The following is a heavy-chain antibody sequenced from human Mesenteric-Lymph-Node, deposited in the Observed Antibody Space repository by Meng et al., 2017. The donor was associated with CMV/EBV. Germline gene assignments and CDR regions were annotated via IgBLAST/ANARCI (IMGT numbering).Heavy chain of an antibody. Sequence: GGSLRLSCAASGFTFSSYSMNWVRQAPGKGLEWVSSISSSSSYIYYADSVKGRFTISRDNAKNSLYLQMNSLRAEDTAVYYCARGGRGNYYYYGMDVWGQGTTVTVSS. D-gene: IGHD3-16*01. V-gene: IGHV3-21*01. CDR1: GFTFSSYS. J-gene: IGHJ6*02. CDR3: ARGGRGNYYYYGMDV. CDR2: ISSSSSYI.